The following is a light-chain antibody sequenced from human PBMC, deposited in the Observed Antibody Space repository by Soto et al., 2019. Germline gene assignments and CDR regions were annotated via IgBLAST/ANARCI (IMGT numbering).Light chain of an antibody. CDR3: QQRSSWPPFT. CDR2: DAS. V-gene: IGKV3-11*01. CDR1: QSISSF. Sequence: EIVLTQSPATLSLSPGERATLSCRASQSISSFLAWYQQKPGQAPRLLIYDASIRATGIPTRFSGSGSGTDFTLTISSLEPEDFAVYCCQQRSSWPPFTFGPGTKVDIK. J-gene: IGKJ3*01.